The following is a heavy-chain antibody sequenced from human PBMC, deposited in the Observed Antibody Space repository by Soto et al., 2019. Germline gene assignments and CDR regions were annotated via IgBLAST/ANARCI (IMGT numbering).Heavy chain of an antibody. J-gene: IGHJ4*02. Sequence: HVQLVESGGGVVQPGRSLRLYCAVSGFNFSSYGMHWGRQAPGKGLEWVAVISYDVSHKASADSVKGRFAISRDNSKNTLFLQMNSLRVEDTAVYYCEKDLVKTSSWPADWGQGTLVTVSS. CDR3: EKDLVKTSSWPAD. CDR2: ISYDVSHK. CDR1: GFNFSSYG. V-gene: IGHV3-30*18. D-gene: IGHD2-2*01.